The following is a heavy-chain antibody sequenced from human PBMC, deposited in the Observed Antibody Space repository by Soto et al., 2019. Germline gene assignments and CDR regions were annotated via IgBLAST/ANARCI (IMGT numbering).Heavy chain of an antibody. CDR1: GGSVSSGSYY. CDR2: IYYSGST. CDR3: ARVEHQLEGNWFDP. V-gene: IGHV4-61*01. D-gene: IGHD6-13*01. J-gene: IGHJ5*02. Sequence: PSETLSLTCTVSGGSVSSGSYYWSWIRQPPGKGLEWIGYIYYSGSTNYNPSLKSRVTISVDTSKNQFSLKLSSVTAADTAVYYCARVEHQLEGNWFDPWGQGTLVTVS.